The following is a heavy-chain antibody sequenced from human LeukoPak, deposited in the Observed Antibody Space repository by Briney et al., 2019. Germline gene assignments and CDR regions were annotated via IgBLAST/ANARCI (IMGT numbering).Heavy chain of an antibody. V-gene: IGHV4-39*07. J-gene: IGHJ4*02. D-gene: IGHD6-19*01. CDR1: GDSFTSVTDY. CDR3: AGERGEEYSSGWYKTNFFYN. CDR2: GDYSGGT. Sequence: KASETLSLTCTVSGDSFTSVTDYWAWIRQPPGKGLEWIATGDYSGGTYYNPSLESRVAISADMSKNQISLQVTSVTGADTAVYYCAGERGEEYSSGWYKTNFFYNWGQGVRVTVSS.